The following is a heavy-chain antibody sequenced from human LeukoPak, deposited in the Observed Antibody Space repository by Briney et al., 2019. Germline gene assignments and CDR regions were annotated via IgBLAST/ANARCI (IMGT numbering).Heavy chain of an antibody. J-gene: IGHJ4*02. CDR3: ARVLGLRFDY. Sequence: GGSLRLSCAASGFTFSTYCINWVRQAPGKGLEWLSYSSSSTIYYADSVKGRFTISRDNAKNSVYLQMDSLRAEDTAVYYCARVLGLRFDYWGQGTLVTVSS. CDR1: GFTFSTYC. V-gene: IGHV3-48*04. D-gene: IGHD3/OR15-3a*01. CDR2: SSSSTI.